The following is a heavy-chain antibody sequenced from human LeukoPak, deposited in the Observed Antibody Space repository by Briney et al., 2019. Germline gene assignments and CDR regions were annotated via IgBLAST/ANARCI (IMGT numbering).Heavy chain of an antibody. D-gene: IGHD4-23*01. CDR3: ARSDYGGNSASGYYFDY. J-gene: IGHJ4*02. CDR1: GFTFSSYA. CDR2: ISYDGSNK. V-gene: IGHV3-30-3*01. Sequence: GGSLRLSCAASGFTFSSYAMHWVRQAPGKGLEWVAVISYDGSNKYYADSVKGRFTISRDNSKNTLYLQMNSLRAEDTAVYYCARSDYGGNSASGYYFDYWGQGTLVTVSS.